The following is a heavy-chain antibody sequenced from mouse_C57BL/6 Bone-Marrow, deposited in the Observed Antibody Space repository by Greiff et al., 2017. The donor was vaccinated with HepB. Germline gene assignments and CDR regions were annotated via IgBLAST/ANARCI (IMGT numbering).Heavy chain of an antibody. V-gene: IGHV1-81*01. CDR1: GYTFTSYG. J-gene: IGHJ1*03. D-gene: IGHD2-4*01. CDR3: ARNYGGYFDV. CDR2: IYPRSGNT. Sequence: VQLVESGAELARPGASVKLSCKASGYTFTSYGISWVKQRTGQGLEWIGEIYPRSGNTYYNEKFKGKATLTADKSSSTAYMELRSLTSEDSAVYFCARNYGGYFDVWGTGTTVTVSS.